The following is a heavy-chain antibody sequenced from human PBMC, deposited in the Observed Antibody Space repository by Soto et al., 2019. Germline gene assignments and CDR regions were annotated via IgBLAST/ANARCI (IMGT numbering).Heavy chain of an antibody. Sequence: SETLSLTCAVYGGSFSGYYWSWIRQPPGKGLEWIGEINHSGSTNYNPSLKSRVTISVDTSKNQFSLKLSSVTAADTAVYYCARTSKFEYWGQGTLVTVSS. CDR3: ARTSKFEY. D-gene: IGHD6-6*01. CDR1: GGSFSGYY. CDR2: INHSGST. J-gene: IGHJ4*02. V-gene: IGHV4-34*01.